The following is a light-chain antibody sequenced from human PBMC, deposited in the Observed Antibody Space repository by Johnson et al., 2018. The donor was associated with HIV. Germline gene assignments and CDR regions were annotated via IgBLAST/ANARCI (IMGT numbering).Light chain of an antibody. CDR1: SSNIGNNY. J-gene: IGLJ1*01. Sequence: QSVLTQPPSVSAAPGQKVTISCSGSSSNIGNNYVSWYQQLPGTAPKLLIYENNKRPSGIPDRFSGSQSGTSATLGITGLQTGDEANDYCVTWECSLSVLYVFGTGTKVTVL. CDR2: ENN. CDR3: VTWECSLSVLYV. V-gene: IGLV1-51*02.